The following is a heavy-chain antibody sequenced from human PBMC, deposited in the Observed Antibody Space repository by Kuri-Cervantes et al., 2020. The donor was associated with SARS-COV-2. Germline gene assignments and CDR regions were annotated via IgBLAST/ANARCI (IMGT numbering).Heavy chain of an antibody. Sequence: GESLKISCAASRFTFRNYALNWVRQAPGRGLEWVSIIDDSGVNTYYADSVKDRFTISRDNSKNTLYLQMNNLRADDTAVYYCARSQGEWDLLVPIAYWGRGTLVTVSS. D-gene: IGHD1-26*01. CDR1: RFTFRNYA. V-gene: IGHV3-23*01. CDR3: ARSQGEWDLLVPIAY. J-gene: IGHJ4*02. CDR2: IDDSGVNT.